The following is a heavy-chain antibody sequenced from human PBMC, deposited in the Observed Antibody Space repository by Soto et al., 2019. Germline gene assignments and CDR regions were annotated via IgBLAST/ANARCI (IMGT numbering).Heavy chain of an antibody. D-gene: IGHD1-1*01. CDR3: ARDNKESAYGTTFDY. V-gene: IGHV1-2*04. CDR2: INPHSGVT. J-gene: IGHJ4*02. CDR1: GYTFSAYY. Sequence: QVQLVQSGAEVKQPGASVKVSCKASGYTFSAYYMHWVRQAPGQGLEWMGWINPHSGVTNYAQSFQAWVTMTRDTSISTAYLEPSGLTSDDIAVYYCARDNKESAYGTTFDYWGQGTLVTVS.